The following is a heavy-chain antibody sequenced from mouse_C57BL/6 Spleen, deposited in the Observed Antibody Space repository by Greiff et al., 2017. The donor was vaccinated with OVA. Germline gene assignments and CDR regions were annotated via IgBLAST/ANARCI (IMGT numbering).Heavy chain of an antibody. J-gene: IGHJ4*01. CDR3: ARRIYYGSSLDY. D-gene: IGHD1-1*01. Sequence: EVQLQQSGPELVKPGASVKISCKASGYTFTDYYMNWVKQSHGKSLEWIGDINPNNGGTSYNQKFKGKATLTVDKSSSTAYMELRSLTSEDSAVYYCARRIYYGSSLDYWGQGTSVTVSS. V-gene: IGHV1-26*01. CDR1: GYTFTDYY. CDR2: INPNNGGT.